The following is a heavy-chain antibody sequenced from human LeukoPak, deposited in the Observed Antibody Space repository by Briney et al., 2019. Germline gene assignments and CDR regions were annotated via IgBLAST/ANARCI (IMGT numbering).Heavy chain of an antibody. J-gene: IGHJ4*02. CDR1: GFTFSTYE. CDR3: AKDLKSSSCH. D-gene: IGHD6-13*01. Sequence: PGGSLRLSCAASGFTFSTYEMNWVRQAPGKGLEWVSAISGSGGSTYYADSVKGRFTISRDNSKNTLYLQMNSLRAEDTAVYYCAKDLKSSSCHWGQGTLVTVSS. V-gene: IGHV3-23*01. CDR2: ISGSGGST.